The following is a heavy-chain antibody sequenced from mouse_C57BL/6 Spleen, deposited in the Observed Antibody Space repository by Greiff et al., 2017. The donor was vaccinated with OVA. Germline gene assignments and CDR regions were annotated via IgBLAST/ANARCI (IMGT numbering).Heavy chain of an antibody. J-gene: IGHJ2*01. CDR2: IYPRSGNT. V-gene: IGHV1-81*01. CDR3: ARDYGSSSYFDY. CDR1: GYTFTSYG. D-gene: IGHD1-1*01. Sequence: QVQLQQSGAELARPGASVKLSYKASGYTFTSYGISWVKQRTGQGLEWIGEIYPRSGNTYYNEKFKGKATLTADKSSSTAYMELRSLTSEDSAVYFCARDYGSSSYFDYWGQGTTLTVSS.